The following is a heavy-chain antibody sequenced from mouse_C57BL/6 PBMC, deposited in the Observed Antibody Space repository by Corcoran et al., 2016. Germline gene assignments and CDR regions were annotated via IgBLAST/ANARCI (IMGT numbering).Heavy chain of an antibody. CDR2: ISYDGSN. J-gene: IGHJ1*03. CDR3: ARRGGYDYDWYFDV. Sequence: DVQLQESGPGLVKPSQSLSLTCSVTGYSITSGYYWNWIRQFPGNKLEWMGYISYDGSNNYNPSLKNRISITRDTSKNQFFLKLNSVTTEDTATYYCARRGGYDYDWYFDVWGTGTTVTVSS. D-gene: IGHD2-4*01. V-gene: IGHV3-6*01. CDR1: GYSITSGYY.